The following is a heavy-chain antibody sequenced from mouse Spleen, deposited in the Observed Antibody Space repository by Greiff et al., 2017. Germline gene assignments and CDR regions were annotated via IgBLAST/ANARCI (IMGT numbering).Heavy chain of an antibody. Sequence: DVQLVESGGGLVQPGGSLKLSCAASGFTFSSYTMSWVRQTPEKRLEWVAYISNGGGSTYYPDTVKGRFTISRDNAKNTLYLQMSSLKSEDTAMYYCARASYDYDDGYYAMDYWGQGTSVTVSS. CDR3: ARASYDYDDGYYAMDY. D-gene: IGHD2-4*01. CDR2: ISNGGGST. J-gene: IGHJ4*01. CDR1: GFTFSSYT. V-gene: IGHV5-12-2*01.